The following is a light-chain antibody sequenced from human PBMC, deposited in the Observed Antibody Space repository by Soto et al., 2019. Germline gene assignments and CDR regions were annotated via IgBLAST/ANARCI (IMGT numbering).Light chain of an antibody. V-gene: IGLV2-11*01. Sequence: QSALTQPRSVSGSPGQSVTISCTGTSSDVGGYNYVSWYQQHPGKAPKLMIYDVSKRPSGVPDRFSGSKSGNTASLTISGLQAEDEADYYCCSYAGSYAWVFGGWTKLPVL. CDR1: SSDVGGYNY. CDR3: CSYAGSYAWV. CDR2: DVS. J-gene: IGLJ3*02.